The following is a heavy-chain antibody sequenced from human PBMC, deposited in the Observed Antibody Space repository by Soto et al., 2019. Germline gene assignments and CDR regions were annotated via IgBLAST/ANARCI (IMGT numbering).Heavy chain of an antibody. J-gene: IGHJ5*01. CDR1: GFTFSSYA. CDR2: ISASGGTA. V-gene: IGHV3-23*01. Sequence: EVQLLESGGGLIQPGGSLRLSCAASGFTFSSYAMSWVHQAPGKGLEWVSGISASGGTANLADSVEGRCTISRDNSKSTLYLQMNSLRAEDTAVYYSAQLTYPSDSTGYYYERVSGWIDSWGQGTLVTVSS. D-gene: IGHD3-22*01. CDR3: AQLTYPSDSTGYYYERVSGWIDS.